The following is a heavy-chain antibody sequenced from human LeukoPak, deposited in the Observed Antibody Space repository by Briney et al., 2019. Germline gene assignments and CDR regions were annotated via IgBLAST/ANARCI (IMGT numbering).Heavy chain of an antibody. V-gene: IGHV3-23*01. CDR2: ISGRGDTT. CDR3: ARDSPHRSWGSGFDY. CDR1: GFTFSSFA. D-gene: IGHD3-16*01. Sequence: PGGSLRLSCAASGFTFSSFAMSWVRQAPGKGLEWVSAISGRGDTTYYADSVKGRFTISRDNAKNSVYLQMNSLRAEDTAVYYCARDSPHRSWGSGFDYWGQGTLVTVSS. J-gene: IGHJ4*02.